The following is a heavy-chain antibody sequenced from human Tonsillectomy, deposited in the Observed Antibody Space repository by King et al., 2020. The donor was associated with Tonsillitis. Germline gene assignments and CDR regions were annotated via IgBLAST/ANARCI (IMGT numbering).Heavy chain of an antibody. D-gene: IGHD3-10*01. CDR1: GYTFTNYQ. CDR3: ALIGPPYGMDV. V-gene: IGHV1-46*01. Sequence: VQLVESGPEVKKPGASVKVSCKASGYTFTNYQMHWVRQAPGQGLEWMGIIHPGGGTTSYAQKFQGRVTVTSDTSTSTVYMELSSLRSEDTAVYHCALIGPPYGMDVWGQGTTVTVSS. J-gene: IGHJ6*02. CDR2: IHPGGGTT.